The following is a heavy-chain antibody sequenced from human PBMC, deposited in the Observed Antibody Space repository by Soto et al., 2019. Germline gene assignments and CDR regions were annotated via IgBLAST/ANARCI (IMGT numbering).Heavy chain of an antibody. Sequence: TLSLTCAVYGGSFSGYYWSWIRQPPGKGLEWIGEINHSGSTNFNPSLKSRVSISVDTSKKQFSLKLSSVTAADTAVYYCAAHLKTTVTAYWYFDLWGRGTLVTVSS. J-gene: IGHJ2*01. D-gene: IGHD4-17*01. CDR2: INHSGST. CDR1: GGSFSGYY. CDR3: AAHLKTTVTAYWYFDL. V-gene: IGHV4-34*01.